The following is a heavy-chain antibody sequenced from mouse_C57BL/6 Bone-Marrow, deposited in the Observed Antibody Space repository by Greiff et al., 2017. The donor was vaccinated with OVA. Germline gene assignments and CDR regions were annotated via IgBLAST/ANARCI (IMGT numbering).Heavy chain of an antibody. V-gene: IGHV14-4*01. CDR3: TGGYGWYFDV. CDR1: GFNIKDDY. D-gene: IGHD2-2*01. Sequence: VQLQQSGAELVRPGASVKLSCTASGFNIKDDYMHWVKQRPEQGLEWIGWIDPENGDTEYASKFQGKATITADTSSNTAYLQISSLTSEDTAVYYCTGGYGWYFDVWGTGTTVTVSS. J-gene: IGHJ1*03. CDR2: IDPENGDT.